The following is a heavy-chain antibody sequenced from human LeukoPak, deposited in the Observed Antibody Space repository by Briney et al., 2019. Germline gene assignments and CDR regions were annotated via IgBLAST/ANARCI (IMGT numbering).Heavy chain of an antibody. D-gene: IGHD3-22*01. CDR2: IIPIFGTA. V-gene: IGHV1-69*05. CDR3: ARASYYDSSGYFDY. Sequence: GASVKVSRKASGGTFSSYAISWVRQAPGQGLEWMGGIIPIFGTANYAQKFQGRVTITTDESTSTAYMELSSLRSEDTAVYYCARASYYDSSGYFDYWGQGTLVTVSS. CDR1: GGTFSSYA. J-gene: IGHJ4*02.